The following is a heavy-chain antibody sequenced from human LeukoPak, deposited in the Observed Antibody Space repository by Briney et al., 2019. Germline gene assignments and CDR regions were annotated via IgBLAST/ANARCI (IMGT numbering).Heavy chain of an antibody. CDR1: GYSISSGYY. CDR2: IYHSGST. CDR3: ARDYGDYVPFDY. V-gene: IGHV4-38-2*02. J-gene: IGHJ4*02. D-gene: IGHD4-17*01. Sequence: SETLSLTCTVSGYSISSGYYWGWIRQPPGKGLEWIGSIYHSGSTYYNPSLKSRVTISVDTSKNQFSLKLSSVTAADTAVYYCARDYGDYVPFDYWGQGTLVTVSS.